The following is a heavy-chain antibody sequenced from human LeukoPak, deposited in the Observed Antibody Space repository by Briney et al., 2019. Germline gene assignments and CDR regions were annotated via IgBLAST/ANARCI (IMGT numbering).Heavy chain of an antibody. V-gene: IGHV1-2*02. D-gene: IGHD5-24*01. CDR2: INPNSGGT. Sequence: ASVKVSCKASGYTFTSYDINWVRQAPGQGLEWMGWINPNSGGTNYAQKFQGRVTMTRDTSISTAYMELSRLRSDDTAVYYCARLRVGDGFDYWGQGTLVTVSS. J-gene: IGHJ4*02. CDR3: ARLRVGDGFDY. CDR1: GYTFTSYD.